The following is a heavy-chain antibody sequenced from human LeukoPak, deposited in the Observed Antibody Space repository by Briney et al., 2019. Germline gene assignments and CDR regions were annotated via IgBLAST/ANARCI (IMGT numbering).Heavy chain of an antibody. Sequence: ASVKVSCKASGYTFTSYGISWVRQAPGQGLEWMGWISAHNGNTNYAQKVQGRVTMTTDTSTSTAYMELRSLRSDDTAVYYCARDGPRYQLPEGFDYWGQGTLVTVSS. J-gene: IGHJ4*02. D-gene: IGHD2-2*01. CDR3: ARDGPRYQLPEGFDY. V-gene: IGHV1-18*01. CDR1: GYTFTSYG. CDR2: ISAHNGNT.